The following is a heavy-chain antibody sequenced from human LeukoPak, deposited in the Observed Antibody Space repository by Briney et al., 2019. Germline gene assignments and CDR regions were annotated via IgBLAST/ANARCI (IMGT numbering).Heavy chain of an antibody. CDR1: GYTFTSYD. V-gene: IGHV1-18*01. J-gene: IGHJ4*02. D-gene: IGHD3-16*02. CDR2: ISAYNGNT. CDR3: AKNWGSYRDYYFDY. Sequence: GASVKVSCKASGYTFTSYDINWVRQATGQGLEWMGWISAYNGNTNYAQKLQGRVTMTTDTSTSTAYMELRSLRSDDAAVYYCAKNWGSYRDYYFDYWGQGTLVTVSS.